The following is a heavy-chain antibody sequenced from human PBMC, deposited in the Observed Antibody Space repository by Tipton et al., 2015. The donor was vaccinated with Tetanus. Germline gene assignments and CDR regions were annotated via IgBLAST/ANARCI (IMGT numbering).Heavy chain of an antibody. D-gene: IGHD1-26*01. CDR2: IKSKTDGGTT. CDR1: GLFFHNAW. Sequence: SLRLSCTTSGLFFHNAWMNWVRQAPGKGLEWVGRIKSKTDGGTTDYAARVKDRFSISRDDSKNTLFLLMNSLKTEDTAVYYCTTSGIVGSGSRVDYWGRGTLVTVPS. CDR3: TTSGIVGSGSRVDY. J-gene: IGHJ4*02. V-gene: IGHV3-15*07.